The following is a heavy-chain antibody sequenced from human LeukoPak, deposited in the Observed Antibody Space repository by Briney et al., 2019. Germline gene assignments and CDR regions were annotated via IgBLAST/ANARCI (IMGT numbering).Heavy chain of an antibody. D-gene: IGHD1-14*01. V-gene: IGHV3-66*03. CDR3: ARDLWDATGY. J-gene: IGHJ4*02. Sequence: GGSLRLSCAASAFTVNSNYMSWVRLAPGKGLEWVSVIYSNDNTYYADSVKGRFTISRDISKSTLYLQMNSLRPEDTAVYYCARDLWDATGYWGQGTLVTVSS. CDR1: AFTVNSNY. CDR2: IYSNDNT.